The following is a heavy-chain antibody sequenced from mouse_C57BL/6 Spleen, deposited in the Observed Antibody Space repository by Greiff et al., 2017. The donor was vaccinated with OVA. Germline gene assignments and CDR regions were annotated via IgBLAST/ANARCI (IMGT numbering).Heavy chain of an antibody. Sequence: VQLQQPGAELVKPGASVKMSCKASGYTFTRYWITWVKQRPGQGLEWIGDIYPGSGSTNYNEKFKSKATLTVDTSSSTAYMQLSSLTSEDSAVYYCARITTVVAHFDYWGQGTTLTVSS. D-gene: IGHD1-1*01. CDR3: ARITTVVAHFDY. CDR2: IYPGSGST. CDR1: GYTFTRYW. J-gene: IGHJ2*01. V-gene: IGHV1-55*01.